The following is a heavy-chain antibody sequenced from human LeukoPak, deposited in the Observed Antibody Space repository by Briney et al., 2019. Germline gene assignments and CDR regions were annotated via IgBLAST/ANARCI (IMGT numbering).Heavy chain of an antibody. CDR3: TTGEWFGELLVDY. V-gene: IGHV3-33*01. CDR2: IWYDGSNK. J-gene: IGHJ4*02. Sequence: GRSLRLSCAASGFTFSSYGMHWVRQAPGKGLEWVAVIWYDGSNKYYADSVKGRFTISRDNSKNTLYLQMNSLKTEDTAVYYCTTGEWFGELLVDYWGQGTLVTVSS. CDR1: GFTFSSYG. D-gene: IGHD3-10*01.